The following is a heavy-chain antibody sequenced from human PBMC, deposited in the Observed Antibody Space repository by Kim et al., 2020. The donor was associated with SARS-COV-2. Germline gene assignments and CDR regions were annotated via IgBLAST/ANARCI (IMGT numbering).Heavy chain of an antibody. Sequence: ASVKVSCKASGYTFSGYGISWVRQAPGQRLECLGWINACNGNTKYSQKFQGRVTITSDTSASTAYMELSSLRSDDTAVYYCARGGSSWYLDYWGQGTLGTVSS. J-gene: IGHJ4*02. V-gene: IGHV1-3*01. CDR2: INACNGNT. CDR1: GYTFSGYG. CDR3: ARGGSSWYLDY. D-gene: IGHD6-13*01.